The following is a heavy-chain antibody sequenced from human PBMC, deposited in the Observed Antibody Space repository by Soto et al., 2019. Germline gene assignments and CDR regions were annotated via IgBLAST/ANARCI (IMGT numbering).Heavy chain of an antibody. CDR3: ARVGYCSGDTCYLAWFDP. D-gene: IGHD2-15*01. CDR2: IDYTGST. CDR1: GGSISSGDYY. Sequence: QVQLQESGPGPVKPSQTLSLSCSVSGGSISSGDYYWSWIRQPPGKGLEWIGYIDYTGSTYYNPSLKSRVTISVDTSKNQFSLNLSSVTAADTAVYYCARVGYCSGDTCYLAWFDPWGRGTQVTVSS. J-gene: IGHJ5*02. V-gene: IGHV4-30-4*01.